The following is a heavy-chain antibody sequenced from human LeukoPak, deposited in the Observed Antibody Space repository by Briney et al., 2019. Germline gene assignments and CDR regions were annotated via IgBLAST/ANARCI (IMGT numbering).Heavy chain of an antibody. V-gene: IGHV1-69*01. CDR3: ARALLKGIAVAGYYYYYMDV. Sequence: SVKVSCKASGGTFSSYAISWVRQAPGQGLEWMGGIIPIFGTANYAQKFQGRVTITADESTSTAYMELSSLRSEDTAVYYCARALLKGIAVAGYYYYYMDVWGKGTTVTISS. D-gene: IGHD6-19*01. J-gene: IGHJ6*03. CDR1: GGTFSSYA. CDR2: IIPIFGTA.